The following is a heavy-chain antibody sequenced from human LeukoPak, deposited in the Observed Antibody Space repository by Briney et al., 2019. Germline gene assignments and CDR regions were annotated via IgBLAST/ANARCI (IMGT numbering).Heavy chain of an antibody. Sequence: GGSLRLSCAASGFTFSSYGMNWVRQAPGKGLEWVSYISSSDSIIYYADSVKGRFTISRDNAKNSLYLQMNSLRAEDTAVYYCARGDNSGPDYYYYMDVWGKGTTVTISS. CDR1: GFTFSSYG. D-gene: IGHD6-19*01. CDR3: ARGDNSGPDYYYYMDV. V-gene: IGHV3-48*04. CDR2: ISSSDSII. J-gene: IGHJ6*03.